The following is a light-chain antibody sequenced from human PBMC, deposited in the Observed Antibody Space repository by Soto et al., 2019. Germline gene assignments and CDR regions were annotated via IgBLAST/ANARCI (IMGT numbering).Light chain of an antibody. V-gene: IGKV1-39*01. CDR3: KQSYNKPKT. CDR1: QTINNH. Sequence: DIQMTQSPSSLSASVGDRVTITCLASQTINNHLNWYQQKPGTAPKVLIYAASRLQTGVPSRFRGSGSGTDFTLSIRRRKPGDFATYFCKQSYNKPKTFGQGTKV. J-gene: IGKJ1*01. CDR2: AAS.